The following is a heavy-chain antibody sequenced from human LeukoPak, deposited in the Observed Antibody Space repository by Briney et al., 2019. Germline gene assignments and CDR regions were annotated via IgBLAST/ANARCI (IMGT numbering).Heavy chain of an antibody. D-gene: IGHD6-13*01. Sequence: ASVKVSCKASGGTFSSYAISWVRQAPGQGLEWMGRIIPILGIANYAQKFQGRVTITADKSTSTAYMELSSLRSEDTAVYYCARAPAAAGPQTSGRFDPWGQGTLVTVSS. CDR3: ARAPAAAGPQTSGRFDP. V-gene: IGHV1-69*04. CDR1: GGTFSSYA. J-gene: IGHJ5*02. CDR2: IIPILGIA.